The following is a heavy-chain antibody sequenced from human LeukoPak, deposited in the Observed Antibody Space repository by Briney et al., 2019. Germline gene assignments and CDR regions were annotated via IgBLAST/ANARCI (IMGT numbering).Heavy chain of an antibody. J-gene: IGHJ3*02. CDR3: ARGGHTAMVNSDALDI. V-gene: IGHV1-69*01. CDR2: IIPIFGTA. D-gene: IGHD5-18*01. Sequence: ASVKVSCKASGGTFSSYAISWVRQAPGHGLEWMGGIIPIFGTANYAQKFQGRVTITADESTSTAYMELSSLRSEDTAVYYCARGGHTAMVNSDALDIWGQGTMVTVSS. CDR1: GGTFSSYA.